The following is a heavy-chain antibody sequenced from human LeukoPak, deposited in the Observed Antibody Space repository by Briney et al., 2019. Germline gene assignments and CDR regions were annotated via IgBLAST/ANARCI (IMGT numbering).Heavy chain of an antibody. CDR1: GYLFTGFY. D-gene: IGHD2-21*01. J-gene: IGHJ4*02. CDR2: INPNNGDT. Sequence: ASVKVSCKTSGYLFTGFYIHWVRQVPGQGLEWMGWINPNNGDTQSAPKFQGRVAMTRVTSINTAYMEVSGLTPDDTAIYFCAKPGGALSHWGQGTPVTVTS. CDR3: AKPGGALSH. V-gene: IGHV1-2*02.